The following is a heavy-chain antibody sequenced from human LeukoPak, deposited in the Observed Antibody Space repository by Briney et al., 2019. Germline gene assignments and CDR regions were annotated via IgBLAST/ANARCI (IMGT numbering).Heavy chain of an antibody. D-gene: IGHD6-6*01. CDR1: GGTFSSYA. CDR2: MNPNSGNT. V-gene: IGHV1-8*02. Sequence: ASVKVSCKASGGTFSSYAISWVRQATGQGLEWMGWMNPNSGNTGYAQKFQGRVTMTRNTSISTAYMELSSLRSEDTAVYYCARGKYSSSSGSIVYWGQGTLVTVSS. CDR3: ARGKYSSSSGSIVY. J-gene: IGHJ4*02.